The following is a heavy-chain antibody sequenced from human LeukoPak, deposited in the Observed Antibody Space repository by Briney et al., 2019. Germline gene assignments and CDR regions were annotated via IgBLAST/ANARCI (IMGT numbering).Heavy chain of an antibody. CDR1: GFPFSSYA. Sequence: GSLRLSCAASGFPFSSYAMTWVRQAPGKGLEWVSSISGDGATTYHADSVKGRFTISRDNAKNTVYLQMNSLRAEDTAVYYCAKEYTGIDYGDYGGVFDYWGQGTLVTVSS. D-gene: IGHD4-17*01. V-gene: IGHV3-23*01. J-gene: IGHJ4*02. CDR3: AKEYTGIDYGDYGGVFDY. CDR2: ISGDGATT.